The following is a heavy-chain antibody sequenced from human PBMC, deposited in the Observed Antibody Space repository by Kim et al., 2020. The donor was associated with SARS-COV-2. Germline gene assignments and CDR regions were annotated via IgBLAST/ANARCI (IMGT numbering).Heavy chain of an antibody. V-gene: IGHV4-59*01. D-gene: IGHD1-1*01. CDR3: ARDRTGTSEIDY. J-gene: IGHJ4*02. Sequence: SETLSLTCTVSGGSISSYYWSWIRQPPGKGLEWIGYIYYSGSTNYNPSLKSRVTISVDTSKNQFSLKLSSVTAADTAVYYCARDRTGTSEIDYWGQGTLVTVAS. CDR1: GGSISSYY. CDR2: IYYSGST.